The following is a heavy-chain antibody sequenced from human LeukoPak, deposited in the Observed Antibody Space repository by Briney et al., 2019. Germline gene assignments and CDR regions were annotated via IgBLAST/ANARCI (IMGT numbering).Heavy chain of an antibody. CDR3: ARGSEDYDSSGYYYDLGDY. J-gene: IGHJ4*02. V-gene: IGHV3-30*02. D-gene: IGHD3-22*01. Sequence: GGSLRLSCAASGFTFSSYGIHWVRQAPGKGLEGVAFIRYDGSNKYYTDSVKGRFTISRDNSKNTLYLQMNSLRAEDTAVYYCARGSEDYDSSGYYYDLGDYWGQGALVTVSS. CDR2: IRYDGSNK. CDR1: GFTFSSYG.